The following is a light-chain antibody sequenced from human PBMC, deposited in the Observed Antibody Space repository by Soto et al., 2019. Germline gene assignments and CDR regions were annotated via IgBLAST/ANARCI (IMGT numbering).Light chain of an antibody. CDR3: GVDHGSGSNFVVV. J-gene: IGLJ2*01. CDR1: SGYSNYK. Sequence: QLVLTQPPSASACLGASVTLTCTLSSGYSNYKVDWYQQRPGKGPRFVMRVGTGGIVGSKGDGIPDRFSVLGSGLNRYLTINNIQEEDESDYHCGVDHGSGSNFVVVFGGGTKLTVL. V-gene: IGLV9-49*01. CDR2: VGTGGIVG.